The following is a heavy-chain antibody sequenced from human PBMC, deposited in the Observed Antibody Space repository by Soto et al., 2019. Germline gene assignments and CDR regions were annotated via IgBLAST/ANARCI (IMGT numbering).Heavy chain of an antibody. CDR1: GFTVSSNY. CDR2: IYSDGST. V-gene: IGHV3-66*01. CDR3: ASPGGLSGYPFDY. Sequence: EVQLVESGGGLVQPGGSLRLSCAASGFTVSSNYMSWVRQAPGKGLEWVSFIYSDGSTYYADSVKGRFTISSDNSKNTLSLQMNSLRAEDTAVYYGASPGGLSGYPFDYWGQGTLVTVAS. D-gene: IGHD3-22*01. J-gene: IGHJ4*02.